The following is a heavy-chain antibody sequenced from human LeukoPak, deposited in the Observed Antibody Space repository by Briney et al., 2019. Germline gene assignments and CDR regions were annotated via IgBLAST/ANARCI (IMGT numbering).Heavy chain of an antibody. CDR3: AKDDGSRRTFDS. J-gene: IGHJ4*02. CDR1: GFTFSSYA. V-gene: IGHV3-23*01. Sequence: GGSLRLSCAASGFTFSSYAMSWVRQAPEKGLEWVSSLTTGGGDTFYADSVKDRFTISRDNSKSTRYLQMNSLRADDTAVYYCAKDDGSRRTFDSWGQGTLVTVSS. D-gene: IGHD1-26*01. CDR2: LTTGGGDT.